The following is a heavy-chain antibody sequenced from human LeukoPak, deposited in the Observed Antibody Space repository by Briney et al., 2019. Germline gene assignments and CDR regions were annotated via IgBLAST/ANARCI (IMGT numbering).Heavy chain of an antibody. CDR1: GGSISSSSYY. V-gene: IGHV4-39*01. CDR2: IYYSGST. CDR3: ARYYCSSTSCYDSDAFDI. Sequence: PSETLSLTCTVSGGSISSSSYYWGWIRQPPGKGLEWIGSIYYSGSTYYNPSPKSRVTISVDTSKNQFSLKLSSVTAADTAVYYCARYYCSSTSCYDSDAFDIWGQGTMVTVSS. D-gene: IGHD2-2*01. J-gene: IGHJ3*02.